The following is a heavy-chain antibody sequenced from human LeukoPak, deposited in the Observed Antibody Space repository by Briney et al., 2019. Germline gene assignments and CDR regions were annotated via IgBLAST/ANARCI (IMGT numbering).Heavy chain of an antibody. CDR2: INHSGST. V-gene: IGHV4-34*01. CDR3: ARNSSSWYSYYYYGMDV. Sequence: SETLSLTCAVYGGSFSGYYWSWIRQPPGKGLEWIGEINHSGSTNYNPSLKSRVTISVDTSKNQFSLKLSSVTAADTAVYYCARNSSSWYSYYYYGMDVWGQGTTVTVSS. J-gene: IGHJ6*02. D-gene: IGHD6-13*01. CDR1: GGSFSGYY.